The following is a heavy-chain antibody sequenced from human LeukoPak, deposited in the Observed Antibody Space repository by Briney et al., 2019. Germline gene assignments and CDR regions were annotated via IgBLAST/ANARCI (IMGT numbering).Heavy chain of an antibody. Sequence: SETLSLTCTVSGGSISSSSYYWGWIRQPPGKGLEWIGSIYYSGSTNYNPSLKSRVTISVDTSKNQFSLKLSSVTAADAAVYYCARRGYSYGYGRNFDYWGQGTLVTVSS. CDR1: GGSISSSSYY. CDR3: ARRGYSYGYGRNFDY. J-gene: IGHJ4*02. CDR2: IYYSGST. D-gene: IGHD5-18*01. V-gene: IGHV4-39*07.